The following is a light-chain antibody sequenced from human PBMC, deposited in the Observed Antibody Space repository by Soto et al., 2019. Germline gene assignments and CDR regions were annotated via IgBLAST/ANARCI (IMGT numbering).Light chain of an antibody. CDR1: QSVSSSY. CDR2: VAS. Sequence: EIVLTQSPGTLSLSPGERATLSCRASQSVSSSYLAWYQQKPGQAPSLLIYVASSRATGIPDRFSGSGSGTDFTLTISRLEPEDFAVYYCQQYGSSPPWTFGQGTKVEIK. V-gene: IGKV3-20*01. CDR3: QQYGSSPPWT. J-gene: IGKJ1*01.